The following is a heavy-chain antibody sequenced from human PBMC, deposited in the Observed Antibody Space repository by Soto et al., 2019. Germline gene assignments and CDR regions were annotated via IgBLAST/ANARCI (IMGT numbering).Heavy chain of an antibody. CDR3: ARGQGYDSSGYYYSCYFDD. Sequence: SETLSLTCTVSGGSISSGGYYWSWIRQHPGKGLEWIGYIYYSGSTYYNPSLKSRVTISVDTSKNQFSLKLSSVTAADTAVYYCARGQGYDSSGYYYSCYFDDWAQGTLVTVSS. D-gene: IGHD3-22*01. CDR1: GGSISSGGYY. V-gene: IGHV4-31*03. CDR2: IYYSGST. J-gene: IGHJ4*02.